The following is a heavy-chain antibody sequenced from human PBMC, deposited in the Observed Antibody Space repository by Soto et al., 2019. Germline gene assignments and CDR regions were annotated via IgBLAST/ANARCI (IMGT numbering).Heavy chain of an antibody. CDR1: GGSISSGGYY. CDR2: IYYSGST. J-gene: IGHJ3*02. V-gene: IGHV4-31*03. D-gene: IGHD3-22*01. CDR3: ARVRLPVYYDRPDSLDI. Sequence: QVQLQESGPGLVKPSQTLSLTCTVSGGSISSGGYYWSWIRQHPGKGLEWIGYIYYSGSTYYNPSLKSRVTISVDTSKIQFSLKLSSVTAADTAVHYCARVRLPVYYDRPDSLDIWGQGTMVTVSS.